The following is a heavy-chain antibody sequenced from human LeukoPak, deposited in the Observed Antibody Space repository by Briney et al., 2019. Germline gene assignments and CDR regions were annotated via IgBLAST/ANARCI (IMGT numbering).Heavy chain of an antibody. CDR2: IGSRTGNI. J-gene: IGHJ4*02. Sequence: GGSLRLSCAASGFTFSSYSMNRVRQAPGKGLEWVAFIGSRTGNIYYADSVKRRFSISRDNAKDSVYLQMNSLRADDTAVYYCARETEPLDYGDSTNLDYWGQGTLVTVSS. CDR1: GFTFSSYS. V-gene: IGHV3-21*01. D-gene: IGHD4/OR15-4a*01. CDR3: ARETEPLDYGDSTNLDY.